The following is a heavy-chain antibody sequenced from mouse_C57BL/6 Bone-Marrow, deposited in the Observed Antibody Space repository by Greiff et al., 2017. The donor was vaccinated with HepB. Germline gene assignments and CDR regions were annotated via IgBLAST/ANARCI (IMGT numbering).Heavy chain of an antibody. CDR2: IDPETGGT. Sequence: VQLQQSGAELVRPGASVTLSCKASGYTFTDYEMHRVKQTPVHGLEWIGAIDPETGGTAYNQKFKGKAILTADKSSSTAYMELRSLTSEDSAVYYCTRRDYYGSGDYFDYWGQGTTLTVSS. CDR1: GYTFTDYE. CDR3: TRRDYYGSGDYFDY. D-gene: IGHD1-1*01. J-gene: IGHJ2*01. V-gene: IGHV1-15*01.